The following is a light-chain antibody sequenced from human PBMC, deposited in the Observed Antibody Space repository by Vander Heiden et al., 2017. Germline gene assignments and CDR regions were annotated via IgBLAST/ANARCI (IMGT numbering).Light chain of an antibody. J-gene: IGLJ2*01. V-gene: IGLV1-44*01. CDR1: SSNIGSHT. Sequence: QSVLTQPPSPSGTPGQRVTISCSGSSSNIGSHTVNWYQQLPGTAPKLLIYSNNRRPSGVPARFSGSKSGTSASLAISGLQSEDEADYYCAASDDSLNGVVFGGGTKLTVL. CDR2: SNN. CDR3: AASDDSLNGVV.